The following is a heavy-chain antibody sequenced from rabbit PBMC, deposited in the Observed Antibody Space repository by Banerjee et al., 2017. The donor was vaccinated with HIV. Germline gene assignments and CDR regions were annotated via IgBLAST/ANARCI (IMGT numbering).Heavy chain of an antibody. CDR3: GRDRDGDAGYGSLAL. J-gene: IGHJ4*01. V-gene: IGHV1S40*01. CDR2: IDGGSSGST. CDR1: GFSFSSGYY. D-gene: IGHD6-1*01. Sequence: QQLEESGGDLVKPGASLTLTCTASGFSFSSGYYMSWVRQAPGKGLEWIACIDGGSSGSTGYASWAKGRFTISKTSSTTVTLQMTSLTAADTATYFCGRDRDGDAGYGSLALWGPGTLVTVS.